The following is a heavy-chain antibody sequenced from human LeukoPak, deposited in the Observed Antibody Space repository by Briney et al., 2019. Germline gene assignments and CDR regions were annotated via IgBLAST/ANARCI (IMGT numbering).Heavy chain of an antibody. J-gene: IGHJ5*02. CDR2: IYYSGST. Sequence: KPSETLSPTFTVPGGSISANDWYWFRQPPGKGLEWIGYIYYSGSTKYNPSLKSRVTISVDTSKTQFSLRLSSVTAADTAVYYFARSVAMAAWFDPWGQGTLVTVSS. V-gene: IGHV4-59*08. D-gene: IGHD6-19*01. CDR1: GGSISAND. CDR3: ARSVAMAAWFDP.